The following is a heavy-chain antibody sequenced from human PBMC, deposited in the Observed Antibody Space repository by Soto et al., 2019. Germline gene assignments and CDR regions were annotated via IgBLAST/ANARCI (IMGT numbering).Heavy chain of an antibody. CDR2: IKSKTYGGTK. Sequence: GWSLRLSCTASGFTFGDYAMSWVRQAPGKGLEWVGFIKSKTYGGTKEYAASVKGRFTISRDDSKSIAYLQMSSLKTEDTAVYYFTTRGSNVYSYVMDVWRPVTKVTVSS. D-gene: IGHD3-10*01. V-gene: IGHV3-49*04. J-gene: IGHJ6*01. CDR1: GFTFGDYA. CDR3: TTRGSNVYSYVMDV.